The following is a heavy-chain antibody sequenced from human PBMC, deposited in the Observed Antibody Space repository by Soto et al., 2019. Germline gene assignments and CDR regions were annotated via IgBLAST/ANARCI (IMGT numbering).Heavy chain of an antibody. CDR3: ARGGASSKWFAP. CDR2: IGYSGAT. CDR1: GGSLTSGGSF. D-gene: IGHD2-15*01. Sequence: SETLSLTCTVSGGSLTSGGSFWSWIRQHPGKGPEWIAFIGYSGATSYNPSLASRVTISADTYKSQFSLNLRSVTAADTAVYYCARGGASSKWFAPWGQGTLVTVSS. V-gene: IGHV4-31*03. J-gene: IGHJ5*02.